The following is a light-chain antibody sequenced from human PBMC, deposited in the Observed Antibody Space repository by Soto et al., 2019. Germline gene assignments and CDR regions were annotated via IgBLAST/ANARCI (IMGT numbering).Light chain of an antibody. CDR3: QQYDNLPWT. Sequence: DIQMTQSPSSLSASVGDRVTITCQASQDISNYLNWYQQKPGKAPKLVIYDASNLETGVPSRFSGSGSRTDFTFTISSLQPEDIATYFCQQYDNLPWTFGQGTKVEIK. J-gene: IGKJ1*01. CDR1: QDISNY. V-gene: IGKV1-33*01. CDR2: DAS.